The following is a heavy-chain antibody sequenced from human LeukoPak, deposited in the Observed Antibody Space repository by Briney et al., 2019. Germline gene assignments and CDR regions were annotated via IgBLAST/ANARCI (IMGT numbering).Heavy chain of an antibody. V-gene: IGHV1-58*02. J-gene: IGHJ2*01. CDR2: IVVGSGNT. D-gene: IGHD4-23*01. CDR3: AASDYGGNWYFDL. Sequence: TSVKVSCKASGFTFTSSATQWVRQARGQRLEWIGWIVVGSGNTNYAQKFQERVTITRDMSTSTAYMELSSLRSEDTAVYYCAASDYGGNWYFDLWGRGTLVTVSS. CDR1: GFTFTSSA.